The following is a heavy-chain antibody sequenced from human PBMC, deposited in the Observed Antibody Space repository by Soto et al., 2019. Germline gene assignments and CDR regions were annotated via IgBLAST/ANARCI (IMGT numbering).Heavy chain of an antibody. CDR1: GGSISSGGYY. Sequence: QVQLQESGPGQVKPSQTLALTCTVSGGSISSGGYYWSWIRQHPGKGLEWIGYIYYSGSTYYNPSLKSRVTISVDTSKNHFSLKLSSVTAADTAVYYCARVHGFRGYYYYMDVWGKGTTVTVSS. D-gene: IGHD3-10*01. CDR2: IYYSGST. V-gene: IGHV4-31*03. J-gene: IGHJ6*03. CDR3: ARVHGFRGYYYYMDV.